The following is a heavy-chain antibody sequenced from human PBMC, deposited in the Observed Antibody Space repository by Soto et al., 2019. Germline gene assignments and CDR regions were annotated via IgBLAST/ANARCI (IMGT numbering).Heavy chain of an antibody. CDR2: IRPLKGNT. CDR3: ARSGGHPFDF. CDR1: RYTFTNCV. J-gene: IGHJ4*02. D-gene: IGHD6-25*01. V-gene: IGHV1-18*01. Sequence: VSCRASRYTFTNCVIQWVGQAPGQGLEWMGWIRPLKGNTKYAQKVQGRVSVTTDTPTNTVYMELSVLIYNDTTLYYCARSGGHPFDFWGQGTLVTVS.